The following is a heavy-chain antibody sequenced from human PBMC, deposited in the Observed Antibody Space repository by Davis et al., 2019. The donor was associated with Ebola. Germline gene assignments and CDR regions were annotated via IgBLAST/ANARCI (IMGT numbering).Heavy chain of an antibody. J-gene: IGHJ6*02. V-gene: IGHV4-59*11. CDR1: RGSISSHF. CDR2: IFYTGST. CDR3: ARQPRSTRSPEYYHGLDV. D-gene: IGHD3-16*01. Sequence: PSETLSLTCAVSRGSISSHFWSWIRQSPGQGPEWIGSIFYTGSTNLNPSLRSRVTLSVDRPKNQFSLNLTSVTAADTAVYFCARQPRSTRSPEYYHGLDVWGQGTTVVVSS.